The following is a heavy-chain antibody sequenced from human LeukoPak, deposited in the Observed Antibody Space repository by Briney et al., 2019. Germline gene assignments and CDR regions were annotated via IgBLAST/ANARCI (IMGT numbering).Heavy chain of an antibody. CDR1: GFTFRNFE. CDR2: MSSSDGPI. V-gene: IGHV3-48*03. Sequence: GGSLRLSCAASGFTFRNFEMEWVRQAPGKGLEWLSMSSSDGPIYHADSVKGRFTISRNNADNSLYLQMNSLTAEDTAVYYCAREGPWDNFDCGGQGTLVTVSS. CDR3: AREGPWDNFDC. J-gene: IGHJ4*02. D-gene: IGHD1-26*01.